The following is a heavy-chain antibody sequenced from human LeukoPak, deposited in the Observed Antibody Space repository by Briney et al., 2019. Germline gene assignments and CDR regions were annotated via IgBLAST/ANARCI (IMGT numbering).Heavy chain of an antibody. CDR1: GGSFSGYY. V-gene: IGHV4-34*01. Sequence: SETLSLTCAVYGGSFSGYYWSWIRQPPGKGLEWIGEINHSGSTNYNPSLKSRVTISVDTSKNQFSLKLSSVTAADTAVYYCARLITRFLEWLYAFDPWGQGTLVTVSS. CDR2: INHSGST. J-gene: IGHJ5*02. D-gene: IGHD3-3*01. CDR3: ARLITRFLEWLYAFDP.